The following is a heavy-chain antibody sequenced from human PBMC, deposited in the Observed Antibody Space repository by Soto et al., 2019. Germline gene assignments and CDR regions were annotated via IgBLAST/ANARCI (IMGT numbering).Heavy chain of an antibody. Sequence: GGSMRLSCAASGFTFSSYWMSWVRQAPGKGLEWVANIKQDGSEKYYVDSVKGRFTISRDNAKNSLYLQMNSLRAEDTAVYYCARDQGIAARRVLSPPWFDPWGQGTLVTVSS. V-gene: IGHV3-7*05. CDR3: ARDQGIAARRVLSPPWFDP. CDR1: GFTFSSYW. CDR2: IKQDGSEK. D-gene: IGHD6-6*01. J-gene: IGHJ5*02.